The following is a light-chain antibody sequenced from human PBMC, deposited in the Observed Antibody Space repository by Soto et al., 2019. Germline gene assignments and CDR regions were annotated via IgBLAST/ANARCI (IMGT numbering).Light chain of an antibody. CDR3: SSYVASNNLRV. Sequence: QSVLTQPPSASASPGQSVSISCTGTSSDFGAYKYVSWYQQHPGKAPKLIIYEVNRRPLGVPDRFSGSKSGNTASLTVSGLQAEDEADYYCSSYVASNNLRVFGTGTKV. CDR2: EVN. CDR1: SSDFGAYKY. J-gene: IGLJ1*01. V-gene: IGLV2-8*01.